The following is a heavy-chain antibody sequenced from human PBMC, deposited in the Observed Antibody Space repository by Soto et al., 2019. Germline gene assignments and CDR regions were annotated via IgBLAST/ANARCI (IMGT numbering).Heavy chain of an antibody. V-gene: IGHV6-1*01. CDR3: ARSQTEWLLYAVAFDI. CDR2: AYYRSKWYN. CDR1: GDSVSSNSAA. J-gene: IGHJ3*02. Sequence: SQTLSLTCAISGDSVSSNSAAWNWIRQSPSRGLEWLGRAYYRSKWYNDYAVSVKSRITINPDTSKNQFSLQLNSVTPEDTAVYYCARSQTEWLLYAVAFDIWGQGTMVTVSS. D-gene: IGHD3-3*01.